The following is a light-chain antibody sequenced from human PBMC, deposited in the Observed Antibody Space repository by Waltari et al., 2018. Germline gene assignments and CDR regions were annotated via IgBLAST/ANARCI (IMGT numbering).Light chain of an antibody. CDR2: KGD. CDR1: SGPVYTHSY. Sequence: QTVVTQAPSLSVSPGGTVTLTCSLGSGPVYTHSYPTWYKQTPGQAPRTLVYKGDTRSSGVPDRFSGSVVGNKAALTITGAQAVDESDYYCLMYMGSGIWVFGGGTKLTVL. J-gene: IGLJ3*02. CDR3: LMYMGSGIWV. V-gene: IGLV8-61*01.